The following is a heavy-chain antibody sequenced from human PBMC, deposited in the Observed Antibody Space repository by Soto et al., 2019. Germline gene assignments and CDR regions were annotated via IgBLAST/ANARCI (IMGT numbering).Heavy chain of an antibody. CDR2: VNPSGGHT. D-gene: IGHD2-21*02. CDR1: GDTFTDYY. J-gene: IGHJ4*02. V-gene: IGHV1-46*01. CDR3: AGGGHVVVVTAALDY. Sequence: QVQLMQSGAEVKKPGASVKVSCKASGDTFTDYYIHWVRQAPGQGLEWMGTVNPSGGHTTYAQHFLGRVTMTRATSSSTLYMELTSLTSDDTAVYYCAGGGHVVVVTAALDYWGQGTLVTVSS.